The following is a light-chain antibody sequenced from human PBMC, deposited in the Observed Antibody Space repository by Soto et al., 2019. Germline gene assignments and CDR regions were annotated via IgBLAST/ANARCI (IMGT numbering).Light chain of an antibody. V-gene: IGLV1-44*01. CDR1: SSNIGSHT. CDR2: GQN. CDR3: FSFTTTSTHV. J-gene: IGLJ1*01. Sequence: QSVLTQAPSASGTPGQRVTLSCSGSSSNIGSHTVDWYQQVPGTAPKLLIYGQNERPSGVPDRFSGSKSGTSASLAISGLQVEDEAEYFCFSFTTTSTHVFGTGTKLTVL.